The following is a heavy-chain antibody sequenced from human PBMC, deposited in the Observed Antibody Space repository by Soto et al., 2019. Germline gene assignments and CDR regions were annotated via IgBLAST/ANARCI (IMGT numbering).Heavy chain of an antibody. D-gene: IGHD3-10*01. Sequence: EVQLVESGGGLVQPGGSLRLSCAASGFTVSINYMTWVRQAPGKGLEWVSIIYSGGSTYYADSVKGRFTISRDNSKNTLYLQMNRVRAEDTAVYYCARESGSGSYPLHYWVQLTLVTVSS. CDR3: ARESGSGSYPLHY. CDR1: GFTVSINY. J-gene: IGHJ4*02. CDR2: IYSGGST. V-gene: IGHV3-66*01.